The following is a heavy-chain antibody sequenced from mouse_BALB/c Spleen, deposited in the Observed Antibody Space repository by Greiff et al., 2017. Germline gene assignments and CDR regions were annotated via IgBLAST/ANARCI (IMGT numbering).Heavy chain of an antibody. D-gene: IGHD2-10*02. CDR3: ARHGYGKGYFDV. CDR2: ISSGGGST. V-gene: IGHV5-12-1*01. Sequence: EVQLVESGGGLVKPGGSLKLSCAASGFAFSSYDMSWVRQTPEKRLEWVAYISSGGGSTYYPDTVKGRFTISRDNAKNTLYLQMSSLKSEDTAMYYCARHGYGKGYFDVWGAGTTVTVSS. CDR1: GFAFSSYD. J-gene: IGHJ1*01.